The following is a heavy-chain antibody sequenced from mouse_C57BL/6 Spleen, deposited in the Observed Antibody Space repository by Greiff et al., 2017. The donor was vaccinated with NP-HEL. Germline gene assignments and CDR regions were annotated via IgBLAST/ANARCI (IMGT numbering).Heavy chain of an antibody. CDR3: ARGLVITTAPYYFDY. CDR2: IYPGDGDT. D-gene: IGHD1-1*01. V-gene: IGHV1-82*01. CDR1: GYAFSSSW. Sequence: QVQLQQSGPELVKPGASVKISCKASGYAFSSSWMNWVKQRPGKGLEWIGRIYPGDGDTNYNGKFKGKATLTADKSSSTAYMQLSSLTSEDSAVYFCARGLVITTAPYYFDYWGQGTTLTVSS. J-gene: IGHJ2*01.